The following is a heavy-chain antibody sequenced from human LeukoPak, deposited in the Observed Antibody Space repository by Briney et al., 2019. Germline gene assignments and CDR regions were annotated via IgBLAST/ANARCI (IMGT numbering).Heavy chain of an antibody. Sequence: KPSETLSLTCTVSGGSISSYYWSWIRQPPGKGLEWIGYIYYSGSTNYNPSLKSRVTISVDTSKNQFSLKLSSVTAADTAVYYCARHGDYGDYGELYFDYWGQGTLVTVSS. D-gene: IGHD4-17*01. V-gene: IGHV4-59*08. CDR1: GGSISSYY. CDR2: IYYSGST. CDR3: ARHGDYGDYGELYFDY. J-gene: IGHJ4*02.